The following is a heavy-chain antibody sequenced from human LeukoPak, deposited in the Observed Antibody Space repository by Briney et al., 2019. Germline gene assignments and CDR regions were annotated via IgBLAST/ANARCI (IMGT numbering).Heavy chain of an antibody. J-gene: IGHJ4*02. V-gene: IGHV3-30-3*01. CDR3: ARPATFYSGSSYFDY. CDR1: GFTFSSYA. CDR2: ISYDGSNK. D-gene: IGHD1-26*01. Sequence: GRSLRLSCAASGFTFSSYAMHWVRQAPGKGLEWVAVISYDGSNKYYADSVKGRFTISRDNSKNTLYLQMNSLRAEDTAVYYCARPATFYSGSSYFDYWGQGTLVTVSS.